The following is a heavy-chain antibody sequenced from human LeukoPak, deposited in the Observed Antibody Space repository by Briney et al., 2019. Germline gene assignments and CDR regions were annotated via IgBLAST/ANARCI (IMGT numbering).Heavy chain of an antibody. CDR2: IKPDGSEK. CDR1: GFPFSNYW. D-gene: IGHD3-22*01. J-gene: IGHJ1*01. Sequence: GGSLRLSCAASGFPFSNYWMTWVRQAPGKGLEWVANIKPDGSEKYYVDSVKGRFTISRDNAKNSLYLQMNSLRAEDTAVYYCATYSSLNRREFQYWGQGTLLTVSS. V-gene: IGHV3-7*01. CDR3: ATYSSLNRREFQY.